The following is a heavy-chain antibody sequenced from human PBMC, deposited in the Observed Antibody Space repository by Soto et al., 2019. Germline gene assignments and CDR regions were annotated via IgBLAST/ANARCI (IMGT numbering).Heavy chain of an antibody. CDR1: GYTFTSYA. V-gene: IGHV1-3*01. J-gene: IGHJ4*02. CDR3: ARGSPYCSSTSCYGLVDFDY. CDR2: INAGNGNT. D-gene: IGHD2-2*01. Sequence: ASVKVSCKAAGYTFTSYAMHWVRQAPGQRLEWMGWINAGNGNTKYSQKFQGRVTITRDTSASTAYMELSSLRSEDTAVYYCARGSPYCSSTSCYGLVDFDYWGQGTLVTVSS.